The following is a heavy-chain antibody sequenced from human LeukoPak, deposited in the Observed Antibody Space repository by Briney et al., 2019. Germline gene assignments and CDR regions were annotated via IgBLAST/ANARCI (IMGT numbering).Heavy chain of an antibody. CDR1: GFNLDEYA. Sequence: PGGSLRLPCVASGFNLDEYAMHWVRQAPGKGLEWVSGISWNGGNVGYADSVKGRVTVSRDNAKNSLYLQLSSLRPEDTALYYCAKGASVWLLESRFDPWGQGTLVTVSS. J-gene: IGHJ5*02. V-gene: IGHV3-9*01. D-gene: IGHD4-23*01. CDR3: AKGASVWLLESRFDP. CDR2: ISWNGGNV.